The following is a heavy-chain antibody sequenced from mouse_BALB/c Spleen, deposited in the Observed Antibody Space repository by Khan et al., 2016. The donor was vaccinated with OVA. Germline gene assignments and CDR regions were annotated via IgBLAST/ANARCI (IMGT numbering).Heavy chain of an antibody. CDR3: ARLAYYYDSEGFAY. V-gene: IGHV5-6*01. J-gene: IGHJ3*01. D-gene: IGHD1-1*01. Sequence: LVESGGDVVKPGGSLKLSCAASGFTFSTYGVSWVRQTPDKRLEWVATVSTGGHYTYYPDTVKGRFTISRDNAKNTLYLQMSSLKSEDTAMFYCARLAYYYDSEGFAYWGQGTLVTVSA. CDR1: GFTFSTYG. CDR2: VSTGGHYT.